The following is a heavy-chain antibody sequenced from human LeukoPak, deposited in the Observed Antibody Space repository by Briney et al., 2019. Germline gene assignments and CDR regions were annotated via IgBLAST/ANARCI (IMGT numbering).Heavy chain of an antibody. Sequence: GGSLRLSCAASGFTFNTYAMSWVRQAPGKGLEGVSAISDSGGSTSYADSVRGRFTISRDNSRNTLYLQMSSLRADDTAVYYCAKVRGRVVAPDFGYYFDYWGQGTLVTVSS. CDR3: AKVRGRVVAPDFGYYFDY. D-gene: IGHD2-15*01. J-gene: IGHJ4*02. CDR2: ISDSGGST. V-gene: IGHV3-23*01. CDR1: GFTFNTYA.